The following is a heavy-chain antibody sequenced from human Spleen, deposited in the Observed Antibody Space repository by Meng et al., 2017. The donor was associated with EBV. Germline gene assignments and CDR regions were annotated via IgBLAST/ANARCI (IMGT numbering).Heavy chain of an antibody. Sequence: YEWVWFTQPAREGLAWIGSVHYVGSTYYSLSLMSVVTVSVDTSNKQFSLRLTSGTAADTAVYYCARPFTSWQSPRLDPLGAWGQGTLVTVSS. CDR1: YE. J-gene: IGHJ5*02. CDR2: VHYVGST. V-gene: IGHV4-39*01. CDR3: ARPFTSWQSPRLDPLGA. D-gene: IGHD6-19*01.